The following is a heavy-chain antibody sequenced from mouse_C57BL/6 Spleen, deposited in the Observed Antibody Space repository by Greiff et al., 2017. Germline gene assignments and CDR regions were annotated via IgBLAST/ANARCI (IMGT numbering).Heavy chain of an antibody. V-gene: IGHV1-82*01. J-gene: IGHJ2*01. CDR1: GYAFSSSW. CDR3: ARYYFDY. Sequence: QVQLQQSGPELVKPGASVKISCKASGYAFSSSWMNWVKQRPGKGLEWIGRIYPGDGDTNYNGKFKGKATLTADKSSSTAYMQLSSLTSEDSAVYFCARYYFDYWGQGTTLTVSS. CDR2: IYPGDGDT.